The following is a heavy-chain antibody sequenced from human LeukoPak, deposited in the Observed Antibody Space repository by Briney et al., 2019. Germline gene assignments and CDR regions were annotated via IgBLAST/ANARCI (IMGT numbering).Heavy chain of an antibody. J-gene: IGHJ5*02. CDR3: ASELKYYYDSSGYYFT. CDR1: GGSISSYY. CDR2: IYTSGST. V-gene: IGHV4-4*07. D-gene: IGHD3-22*01. Sequence: SETLSLTCTVSGGSISSYYWSWIRQPAGKGLEWIGRIYTSGSTSYNPSLKSRVTMSVDTSKNQFSLKLSSVTAADTAVYYCASELKYYYDSSGYYFTWGQGTLVTVSS.